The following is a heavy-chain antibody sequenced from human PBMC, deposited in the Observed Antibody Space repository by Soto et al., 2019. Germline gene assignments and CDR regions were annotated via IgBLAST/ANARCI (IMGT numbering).Heavy chain of an antibody. V-gene: IGHV1-3*01. J-gene: IGHJ4*02. CDR2: INAGNGNT. CDR3: ARDRGYDDSSGYSYYFDY. D-gene: IGHD3-22*01. Sequence: PSVKVSCKASGYTFTSYAMHWVRQAPGQRLEWMGWINAGNGNTKYSQKFQGRVTITRDTSASTAYIELSSLRSEDTAVYYCARDRGYDDSSGYSYYFDYWGQGTLVTVSS. CDR1: GYTFTSYA.